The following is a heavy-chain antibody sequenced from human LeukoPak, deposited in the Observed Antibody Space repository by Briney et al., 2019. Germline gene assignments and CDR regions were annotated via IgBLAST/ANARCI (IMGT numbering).Heavy chain of an antibody. D-gene: IGHD3-16*01. CDR1: GGSITSYY. CDR2: IYYSGSI. V-gene: IGHV4-59*01. CDR3: ARSYGAGFDF. J-gene: IGHJ4*02. Sequence: SETLSLTCTVSGGSITSYYWSWIRQPPGKGLEWIAYIYYSGSINYNPSLKSRVTISVDTSRNQFSLRLISVTAADTAVYYCARSYGAGFDFWGQGTLVTVSS.